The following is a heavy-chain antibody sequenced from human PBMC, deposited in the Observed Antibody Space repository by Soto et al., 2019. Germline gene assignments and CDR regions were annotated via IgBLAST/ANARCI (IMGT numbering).Heavy chain of an antibody. CDR3: ARGYSSSWYWFDP. V-gene: IGHV1-2*04. Sequence: ASVKVSCKASGYTFTGYYMHWVRQAPGQGLEWMGWINPNSGGTNYAQKFQGWVTMTRDTSINTAYMELSRLRSDDTAVYYCARGYSSSWYWFDPWGQGTLVTVSS. J-gene: IGHJ5*02. CDR2: INPNSGGT. CDR1: GYTFTGYY. D-gene: IGHD6-13*01.